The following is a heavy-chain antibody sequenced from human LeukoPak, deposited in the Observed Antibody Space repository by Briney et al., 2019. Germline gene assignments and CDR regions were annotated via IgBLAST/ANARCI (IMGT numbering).Heavy chain of an antibody. D-gene: IGHD6-19*01. CDR3: ARRRSGWYYYYYYYMDV. J-gene: IGHJ6*03. Sequence: PSETLSLTCAVYGGSLSGLYWSWIRQSPGKGLEWIGEINQSGSTNYNPSLKSRVTISVDTSKNQFSLKLSSVTAADTAVYYCARRRSGWYYYYYYYMDVWGKGTTVTISS. CDR2: INQSGST. V-gene: IGHV4-34*01. CDR1: GGSLSGLY.